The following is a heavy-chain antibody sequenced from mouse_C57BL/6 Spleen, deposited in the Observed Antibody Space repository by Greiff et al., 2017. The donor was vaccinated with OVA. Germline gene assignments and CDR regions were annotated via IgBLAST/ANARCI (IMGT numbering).Heavy chain of an antibody. CDR1: GYTFTSYW. CDR3: AREGGGKKDAMDY. CDR2: IDPSDSET. J-gene: IGHJ4*01. Sequence: QVQLKQPGAELVRPGSSVKLSCKASGYTFTSYWMHWVKPRPIQGLEWIGNIDPSDSETHYNQKFKDKATLTVDKSSSTAYMQLSSLTSEDAAVYCCAREGGGKKDAMDYWGQGTSVTVSS. V-gene: IGHV1-52*01. D-gene: IGHD1-1*02.